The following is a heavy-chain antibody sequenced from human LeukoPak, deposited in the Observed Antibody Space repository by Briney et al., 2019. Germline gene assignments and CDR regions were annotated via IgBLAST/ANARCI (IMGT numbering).Heavy chain of an antibody. CDR2: IYYSRST. D-gene: IGHD6-13*01. CDR1: GGSISSYY. V-gene: IGHV4-59*12. CDR3: ARGRGPAAGTLFDY. J-gene: IGHJ4*02. Sequence: SETLSLTCTVSGGSISSYYWSWIRQPPGKGLEWIGYIYYSRSTNYNPSLKSRVTISVDTSKNQFSLKLSSVTAADTAVYYCARGRGPAAGTLFDYWGQGTLVTVSS.